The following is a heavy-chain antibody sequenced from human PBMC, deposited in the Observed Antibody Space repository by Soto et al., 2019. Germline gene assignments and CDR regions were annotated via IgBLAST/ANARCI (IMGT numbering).Heavy chain of an antibody. CDR1: GFTFSGSA. D-gene: IGHD6-19*01. Sequence: EVQLVESGGGLVQPGGSLKLSCAASGFTFSGSAMHWVRQASGKGLEWVGRIRSKANSYATAYAASVKGRFTISRDDSKNTLYLQMNSLRAEDTAVYYCAKGYSSGWYYFDYWGQGTLVTVSS. CDR2: IRSKANSYAT. CDR3: AKGYSSGWYYFDY. J-gene: IGHJ4*02. V-gene: IGHV3-73*02.